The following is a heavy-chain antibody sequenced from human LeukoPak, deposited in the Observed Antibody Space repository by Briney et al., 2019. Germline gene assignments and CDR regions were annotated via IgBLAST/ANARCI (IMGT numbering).Heavy chain of an antibody. CDR2: ISPGGGTT. J-gene: IGHJ6*02. Sequence: GGSLRLSCAVSGFTFSNEAMGWVRQLRGGGLEWVSTISPGGGTTYYAESMKGRFTISRDNSKSTLYLEMNSLRVEDTAVYYCANYCSGGSCSTSFYYYGLDVWGQGTTVTVSS. D-gene: IGHD2-15*01. CDR3: ANYCSGGSCSTSFYYYGLDV. CDR1: GFTFSNEA. V-gene: IGHV3-23*01.